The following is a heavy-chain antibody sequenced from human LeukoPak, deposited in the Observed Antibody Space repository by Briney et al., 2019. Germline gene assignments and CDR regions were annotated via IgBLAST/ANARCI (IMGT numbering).Heavy chain of an antibody. Sequence: GGSLGLSCAASGFTFSSYAMSWVRQAPGKGLEWVSHIHFSPGYTYYADSVKGRFTISRDNSKNMLYLQMNSLRAEDTAVYYCAKGYTAAWYDFDYWGQGTLVTVSS. CDR3: AKGYTAAWYDFDY. D-gene: IGHD5-12*01. J-gene: IGHJ4*02. CDR2: IHFSPGYT. V-gene: IGHV3-23*01. CDR1: GFTFSSYA.